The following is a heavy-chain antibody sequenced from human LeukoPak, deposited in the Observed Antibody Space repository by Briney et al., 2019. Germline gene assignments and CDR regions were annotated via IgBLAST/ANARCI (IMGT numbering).Heavy chain of an antibody. Sequence: SVKVSCKAPGGTFSSYAISWVRQAPGQGLERMGGIIPIFGTANYAQKFQGRVTITTDESTSTAYMELSSLRSEDTAVYYCARSPTYYYDSSGYCMDYWGQGTLVTVSS. CDR2: IIPIFGTA. D-gene: IGHD3-22*01. V-gene: IGHV1-69*05. CDR3: ARSPTYYYDSSGYCMDY. CDR1: GGTFSSYA. J-gene: IGHJ4*02.